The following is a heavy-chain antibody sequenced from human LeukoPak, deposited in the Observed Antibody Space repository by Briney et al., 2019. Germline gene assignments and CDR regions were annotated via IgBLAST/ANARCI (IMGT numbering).Heavy chain of an antibody. CDR2: ISHDGNKK. CDR1: AFTFSTYT. D-gene: IGHD3-16*01. CDR3: ARGGEEPYFDY. V-gene: IGHV3-30-3*01. J-gene: IGHJ4*02. Sequence: PGGSLRLSCAASAFTFSTYTMHWVRQTPGKGLEWVALISHDGNKKYYADSVKGRFTISRDNSKNTLYLQLNSLRTEHTAVYYCARGGEEPYFDYWGQGSLVTVSS.